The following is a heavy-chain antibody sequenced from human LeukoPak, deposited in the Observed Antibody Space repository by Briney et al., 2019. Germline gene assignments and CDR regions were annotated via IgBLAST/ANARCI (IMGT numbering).Heavy chain of an antibody. J-gene: IGHJ5*02. CDR2: IYYSGST. V-gene: IGHV4-61*08. CDR3: ARGVVAATPKGDWFDP. D-gene: IGHD2-15*01. CDR1: GGSISSGDYY. Sequence: PSQTLSLTCTVSGGSISSGDYYWSWIRQPPGKGLEWIGYIYYSGSTNYNPSLKSRVTISVDTSKNQFSLKLSSVTAADTAVYYCARGVVAATPKGDWFDPWGQGTLVTVSS.